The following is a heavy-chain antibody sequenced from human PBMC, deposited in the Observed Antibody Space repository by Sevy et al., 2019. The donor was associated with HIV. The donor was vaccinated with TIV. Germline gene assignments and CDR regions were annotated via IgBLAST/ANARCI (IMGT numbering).Heavy chain of an antibody. CDR1: GFTFSDYD. Sequence: GGSLRLSCAASGFTFSDYDMHWVRQAPGKGLEWVAAMSHDGNYKNHADSVKVRFTISRDNFKNTLYLQMNSLRVEDTAVYFCARLFSCGGDCYYLDYWGQGAPVTVSS. J-gene: IGHJ4*02. CDR2: MSHDGNYK. CDR3: ARLFSCGGDCYYLDY. D-gene: IGHD2-21*02. V-gene: IGHV3-30*04.